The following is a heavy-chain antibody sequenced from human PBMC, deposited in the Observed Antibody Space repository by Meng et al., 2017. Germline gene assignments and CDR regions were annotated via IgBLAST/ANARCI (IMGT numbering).Heavy chain of an antibody. CDR3: ARRGIAARPFYY. J-gene: IGHJ4*02. Sequence: VPLPPRRAGLLKASETLPLTCAVYGGSFSGYYWSWIRQPPGKGLEWIGEINHSGSTNYTPSLKSRVTISVDTSKNQFSLKLSSVTAADTAVYYCARRGIAARPFYYWGQGTLVTVSS. CDR2: INHSGST. V-gene: IGHV4-34*01. D-gene: IGHD6-6*01. CDR1: GGSFSGYY.